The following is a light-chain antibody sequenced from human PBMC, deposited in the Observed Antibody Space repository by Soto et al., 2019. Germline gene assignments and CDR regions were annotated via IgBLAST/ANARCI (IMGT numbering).Light chain of an antibody. Sequence: ALTQPASVSGSPGQSITISCTGTSRDVGAYDYVSWYLQYPDKAPQLLIYYVDHRPSGVSSRFSGSRSGNTASLTISGLQAEDEGDYYCCSYADGSIYFFGTGTKVTVL. CDR2: YVD. V-gene: IGLV2-14*03. CDR3: CSYADGSIYF. J-gene: IGLJ1*01. CDR1: SRDVGAYDY.